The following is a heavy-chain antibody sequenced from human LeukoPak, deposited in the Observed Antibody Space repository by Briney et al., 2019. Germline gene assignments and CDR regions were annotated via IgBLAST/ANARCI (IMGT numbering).Heavy chain of an antibody. CDR2: ISWNSGSI. CDR3: ASTGGGVRGMFDY. J-gene: IGHJ4*02. Sequence: PGGSLRLSCAASGFTFDDYAMHWVRQAPGKGLEWVSGISWNSGSIGYADSVKGRFTISRDNSKNTLYLQMNSLRAEDTAVYYCASTGGGVRGMFDYWGQGTLVTVSS. D-gene: IGHD2-8*02. CDR1: GFTFDDYA. V-gene: IGHV3-9*01.